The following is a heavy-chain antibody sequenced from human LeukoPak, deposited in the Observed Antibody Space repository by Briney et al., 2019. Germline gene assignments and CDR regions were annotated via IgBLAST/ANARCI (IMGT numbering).Heavy chain of an antibody. CDR1: GFAFSSYW. V-gene: IGHV3-23*01. D-gene: IGHD3-3*01. Sequence: GGSLRLSCAASGFAFSSYWMSWVRQAPGKGLEWVSAISGSGGSTYYADSVKGRFTISRDNSKNTLYLQMNSLRAEDTAVYYCAKARRYDFWSGYLFDYWGQGTLVTVSS. CDR3: AKARRYDFWSGYLFDY. CDR2: ISGSGGST. J-gene: IGHJ4*02.